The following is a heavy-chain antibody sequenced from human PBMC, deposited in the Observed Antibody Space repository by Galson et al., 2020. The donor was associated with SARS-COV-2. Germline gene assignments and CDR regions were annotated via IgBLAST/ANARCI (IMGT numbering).Heavy chain of an antibody. CDR3: AKDLNAAYNSHFFVGEAYGLAV. D-gene: IGHD3-3*02. J-gene: IGHJ6*02. V-gene: IGHV3-9*01. CDR1: GFSLDDYA. Sequence: QAWGSLRLSCAVSGFSLDDYAVHWVRQAPGKALEWVAGFSWRNGHIDYADSVRGRFTISRDHAKNSLYLQMNSLRPEDTALYYCAKDLNAAYNSHFFVGEAYGLAVWGQGTTVTVSS. CDR2: FSWRNGHI.